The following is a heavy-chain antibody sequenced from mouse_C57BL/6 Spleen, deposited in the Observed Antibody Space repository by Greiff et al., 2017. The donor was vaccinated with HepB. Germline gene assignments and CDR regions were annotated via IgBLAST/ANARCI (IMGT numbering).Heavy chain of an antibody. V-gene: IGHV1-15*01. CDR1: GYTFTDYE. CDR2: IDPETGGT. J-gene: IGHJ4*01. Sequence: QVQLKQSGAELVRPGASVTLSCKASGYTFTDYEMHWVKQTPVHGLEWIGAIDPETGGTAYNQKFKGKAILTADKSSSTAYMELRSLTSEDSAVYYCTPQTYYYAMDYWGQGTSVTVSS. CDR3: TPQTYYYAMDY.